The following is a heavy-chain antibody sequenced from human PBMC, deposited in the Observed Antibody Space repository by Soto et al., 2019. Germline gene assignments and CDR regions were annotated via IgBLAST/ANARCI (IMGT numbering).Heavy chain of an antibody. J-gene: IGHJ4*02. CDR3: ATDQLSLLNYEY. CDR2: ISSTSVYI. D-gene: IGHD1-1*01. CDR1: GFTFSSYS. Sequence: GVLRLSCAASGFTFSSYSMNWVRQAPGKGLEWVSTISSTSVYIYYADSVKGRFTISRDNAKNSLYLQMNSLRAEDTAVYYCATDQLSLLNYEYWGQGTLVTVSS. V-gene: IGHV3-21*01.